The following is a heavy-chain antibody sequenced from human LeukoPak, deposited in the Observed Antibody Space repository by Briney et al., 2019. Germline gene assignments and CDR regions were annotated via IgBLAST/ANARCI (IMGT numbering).Heavy chain of an antibody. CDR3: ASRPDSYPGPFDF. CDR2: IYSADNT. CDR1: GFTVSSKC. J-gene: IGHJ4*02. V-gene: IGHV3-66*01. D-gene: IGHD5-24*01. Sequence: TGGSLRLSCAASGFTVSSKCMSWVRQAPGKGLEWVSIIYSADNTLYADSVKGRFTISRDSSKNMMYLQMNSLRAEDTAVYYCASRPDSYPGPFDFWGQGTLVTVSS.